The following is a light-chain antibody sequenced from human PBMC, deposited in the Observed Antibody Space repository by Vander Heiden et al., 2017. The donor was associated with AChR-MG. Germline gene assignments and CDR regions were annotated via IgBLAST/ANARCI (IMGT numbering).Light chain of an antibody. V-gene: IGLV2-14*01. J-gene: IGLJ2*01. CDR3: SSKTTTTAGLV. CDR1: SRDIGAYNS. CDR2: DVT. Sequence: QSALTQPASVSGSPGQSITISCTGTSRDIGAYNSVSWYQHHPGKVPKLMIDDVTKRPSGISHRFSGSKSGNTASLTISGLQAEDEADDYCSSKTTTTAGLVFGGGTKLTVL.